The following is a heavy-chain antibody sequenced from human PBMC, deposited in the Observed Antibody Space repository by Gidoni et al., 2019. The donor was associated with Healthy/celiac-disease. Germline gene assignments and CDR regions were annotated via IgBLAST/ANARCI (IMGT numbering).Heavy chain of an antibody. CDR3: ARSTSYSSSFLGVYYGMDV. CDR1: GVTCGRYD. J-gene: IGHJ6*02. CDR2: IGTAGDT. D-gene: IGHD6-6*01. Sequence: EVQLGESGGGLVQHGGSLRLHGAASGVTCGRYDRHWVRQATGKGLEWVSAIGTAGDTYYPGSVKGRFTISRENAKNSLYLQMNSLRAGDTAVYYCARSTSYSSSFLGVYYGMDVWGQGTTVTVSS. V-gene: IGHV3-13*01.